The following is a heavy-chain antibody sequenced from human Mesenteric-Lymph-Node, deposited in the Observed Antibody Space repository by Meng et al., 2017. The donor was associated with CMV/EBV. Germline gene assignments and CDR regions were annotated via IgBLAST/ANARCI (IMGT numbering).Heavy chain of an antibody. CDR1: GFTVSSNH. Sequence: ETLSLTCAASGFTVSSNHMSWVRQAPGKGLEWVSVIYSGGSTYYADSVKGRFTISRDNSKNTLYLQMDSLRAEDTAVYYCARQVGVYRSSSGAQRYYYYGMDVWGQGTTVTVSS. D-gene: IGHD6-6*01. J-gene: IGHJ6*02. V-gene: IGHV3-66*02. CDR2: IYSGGST. CDR3: ARQVGVYRSSSGAQRYYYYGMDV.